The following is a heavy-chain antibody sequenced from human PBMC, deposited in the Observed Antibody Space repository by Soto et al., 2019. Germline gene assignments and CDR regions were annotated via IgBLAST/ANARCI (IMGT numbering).Heavy chain of an antibody. CDR1: GYTFNGYA. CDR3: ARAVAVAADFDY. V-gene: IGHV1-3*01. D-gene: IGHD6-19*01. CDR2: INAGNGNT. Sequence: ASVKVCCKASGYTFNGYAIHWVRQAPGQRLEWMGWINAGNGNTKYSQKFQGRVTITRDTSASTAYMELSSLRSEDTAVYYCARAVAVAADFDYWGQGTLVTVSS. J-gene: IGHJ4*02.